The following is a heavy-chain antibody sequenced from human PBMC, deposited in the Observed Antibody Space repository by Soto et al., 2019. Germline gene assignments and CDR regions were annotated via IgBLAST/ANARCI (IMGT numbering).Heavy chain of an antibody. D-gene: IGHD3-22*01. J-gene: IGHJ4*02. CDR3: ARDWSAYYDSSGLMWFY. V-gene: IGHV1-18*01. CDR1: GYTFTSYG. CDR2: ISAHNGDT. Sequence: GASVKVSCKASGYTFTSYGISWVRQAPGQGLEWVGWISAHNGDTRYAQNLQGRITMTTDTFTNTAYMELTSLTSDDTAVYYCARDWSAYYDSSGLMWFYWGQGTLVTVSS.